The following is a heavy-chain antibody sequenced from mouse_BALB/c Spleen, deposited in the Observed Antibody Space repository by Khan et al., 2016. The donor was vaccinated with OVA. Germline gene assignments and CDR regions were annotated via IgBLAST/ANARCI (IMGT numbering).Heavy chain of an antibody. V-gene: IGHV1S56*01. CDR1: GYTFTAYD. CDR2: IYPGDGST. Sequence: VQLQESGPELVKPGALVKISCKAAGYTFTAYDINWVKQRPGQGLEWIGWIYPGDGSTESNENFKGKATLTADTSSNTAYMQRSSLTSEKSAVYYCASEGLRGVGMDYWGQGTSGSVSS. J-gene: IGHJ4*01. D-gene: IGHD1-1*01. CDR3: ASEGLRGVGMDY.